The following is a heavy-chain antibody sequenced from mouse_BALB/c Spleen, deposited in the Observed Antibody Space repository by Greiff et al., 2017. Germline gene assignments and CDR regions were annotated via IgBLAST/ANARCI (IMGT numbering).Heavy chain of an antibody. V-gene: IGHV5-12-1*01. Sequence: EVQVVESGGGLVKPGGSLKLSCAASGFAFSSYDMSWVRQTPEKRLEWVAYISSGGGSTYYPDTVKGRFTISRDNAKNTLYLQMSSLKSEDTAMYYCARHIYYGNYVAWFAYWGQGTLVTVSA. CDR3: ARHIYYGNYVAWFAY. CDR2: ISSGGGST. J-gene: IGHJ3*01. D-gene: IGHD2-1*01. CDR1: GFAFSSYD.